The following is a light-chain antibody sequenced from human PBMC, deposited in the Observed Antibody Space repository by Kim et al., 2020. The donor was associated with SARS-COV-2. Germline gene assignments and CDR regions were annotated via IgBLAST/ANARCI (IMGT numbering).Light chain of an antibody. CDR1: SLRSYE. V-gene: IGLV3-19*01. J-gene: IGLJ2*01. CDR3: NSRDSSGNVV. CDR2: GKN. Sequence: QTARTTRQEDSLRSYEASWYQQKXGQAPVLVIYGKNNRPSGIPDRFSGSSSGNTASLTITGAQAEDEADYYCNSRDSSGNVVFGGGTQLTVL.